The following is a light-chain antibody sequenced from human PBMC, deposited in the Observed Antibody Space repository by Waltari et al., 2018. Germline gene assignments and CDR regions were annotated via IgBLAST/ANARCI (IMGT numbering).Light chain of an antibody. J-gene: IGKJ1*01. Sequence: EIVLTQSPGILSLSPGEGFTLACRASQSVGRSLALYQQKPGQAPRLLIYGASSRATGIPDRFSGGGSGTDFSRTISRLEPEDFAVYYCQHYVRLPATFGQGTKVEIK. CDR2: GAS. V-gene: IGKV3-20*01. CDR1: QSVGRS. CDR3: QHYVRLPAT.